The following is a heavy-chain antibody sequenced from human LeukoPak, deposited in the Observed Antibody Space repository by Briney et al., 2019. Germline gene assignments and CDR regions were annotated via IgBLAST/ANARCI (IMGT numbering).Heavy chain of an antibody. CDR1: GGSISSGAYS. CDR2: IYHSGST. D-gene: IGHD2-2*01. J-gene: IGHJ4*02. Sequence: SETLSLTCAVSGGSISSGAYSWSWIRQPPGKGLEWIGYIYHSGSTYHNPSLKSRVTISVDRSKNQFSLKLSSVTAADTAVYYCASGDCSSTSCYFDYWGQGTLVTVSS. CDR3: ASGDCSSTSCYFDY. V-gene: IGHV4-30-2*01.